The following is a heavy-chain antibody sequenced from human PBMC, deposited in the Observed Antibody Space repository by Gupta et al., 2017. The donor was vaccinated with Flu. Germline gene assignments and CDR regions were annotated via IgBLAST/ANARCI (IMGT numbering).Heavy chain of an antibody. CDR1: GYSFTAFN. J-gene: IGHJ4*02. Sequence: QVHLVQSGAEVKKSGASLKVSCKASGYSFTAFNIYWVRQAPGQGLEWMGWFNPDSGATQYAQKFQRRVTMTGDTSITTAYMELSNLRSDDTAVYFCARGVLDYWGQGTLVIVSS. D-gene: IGHD4/OR15-4a*01. V-gene: IGHV1-2*02. CDR3: ARGVLDY. CDR2: FNPDSGAT.